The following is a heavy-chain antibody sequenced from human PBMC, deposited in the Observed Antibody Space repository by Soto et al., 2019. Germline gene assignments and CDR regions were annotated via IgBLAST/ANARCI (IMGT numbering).Heavy chain of an antibody. CDR2: IIPIFGTA. CDR3: ATSYDSSGSPNDAFDI. D-gene: IGHD3-22*01. J-gene: IGHJ3*02. CDR1: GYTFTSYA. V-gene: IGHV1-69*13. Sequence: SVKVSCKASGYTFTSYAMHWVRQAPGQGLEWMGGIIPIFGTANYAQKFQGRVTITADESTSTAYMELSSLRSEDTAVYYCATSYDSSGSPNDAFDIWGQGTMVTVSS.